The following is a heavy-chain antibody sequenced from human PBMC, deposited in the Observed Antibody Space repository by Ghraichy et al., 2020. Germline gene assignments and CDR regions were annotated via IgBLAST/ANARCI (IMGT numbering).Heavy chain of an antibody. CDR1: GFTFSSYA. CDR3: ARDYDFWSGYLDY. Sequence: GGSLRLSCAASGFTFSSYAMHWVRQAPGKGLEWVAVISYDGSNKYYADSVKGRFTISRDNSKNTLYLQMNSLRAEETAVYYCARDYDFWSGYLDYWGQGTLVTVSS. J-gene: IGHJ4*02. D-gene: IGHD3-3*01. CDR2: ISYDGSNK. V-gene: IGHV3-30-3*01.